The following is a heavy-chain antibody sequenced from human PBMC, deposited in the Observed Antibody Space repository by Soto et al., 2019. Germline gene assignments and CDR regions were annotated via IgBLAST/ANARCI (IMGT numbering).Heavy chain of an antibody. CDR1: GGSSTDYY. D-gene: IGHD2-8*01. CDR3: ERAVVGHCTSTGCHHFFGP. J-gene: IGHJ5*02. Sequence: QVHLQESGPGLVKPSDTLSLSCTVSGGSSTDYYWSWIRQSPGKGLEWIGYIDYSGNSKSNPSLESRDAMSVDTSKNLVSLRLASVTTAYTAVYLCERAVVGHCTSTGCHHFFGPCGQGILVSVSS. V-gene: IGHV4-59*07. CDR2: IDYSGNS.